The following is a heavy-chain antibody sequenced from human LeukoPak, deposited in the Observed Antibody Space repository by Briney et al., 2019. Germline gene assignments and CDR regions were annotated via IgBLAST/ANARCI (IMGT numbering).Heavy chain of an antibody. CDR3: ARVSGAVAGH. V-gene: IGHV1-69*05. D-gene: IGHD6-19*01. CDR1: GGTFSSYD. J-gene: IGHJ4*02. CDR2: INPIFGTT. Sequence: GASVKVSCKASGGTFSSYDISWVRQAPGQGLEWMGGINPIFGTTNYAQKFQGRVTITTDASPSTAYMELSRLRSEDTAVYYCARVSGAVAGHWGQGTLVTVSS.